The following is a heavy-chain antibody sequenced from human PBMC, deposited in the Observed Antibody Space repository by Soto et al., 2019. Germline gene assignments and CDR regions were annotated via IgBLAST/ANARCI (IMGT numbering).Heavy chain of an antibody. D-gene: IGHD3-10*01. J-gene: IGHJ6*02. CDR1: EFTFSSYW. Sequence: SCVGSEFTFSSYWMRWVRQVPGKGLVWVSRMNEDGSTTDYADSVRGRFTISRDNARNTLYLQMNSLRAEDTAVYYCARDLSGRADVWGQGTTVTVSS. CDR3: ARDLSGRADV. CDR2: MNEDGSTT. V-gene: IGHV3-74*01.